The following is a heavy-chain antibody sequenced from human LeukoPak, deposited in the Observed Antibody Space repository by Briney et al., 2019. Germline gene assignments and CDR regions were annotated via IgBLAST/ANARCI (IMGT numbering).Heavy chain of an antibody. Sequence: RTSETLSLTCTVSGGSVSSGSYYWSWIRQPPGKGLEWIGYIYYSGSTNYNPSLKSRVTISVDTSKNQFSLKLSSVTAADTAVYYCARSGGYGSLRPWGQGTLVTVSS. CDR1: GGSVSSGSYY. CDR2: IYYSGST. CDR3: ARSGGYGSLRP. V-gene: IGHV4-61*01. D-gene: IGHD5-18*01. J-gene: IGHJ5*02.